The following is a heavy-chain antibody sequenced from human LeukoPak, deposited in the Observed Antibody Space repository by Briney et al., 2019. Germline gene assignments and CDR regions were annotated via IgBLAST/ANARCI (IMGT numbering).Heavy chain of an antibody. D-gene: IGHD1-1*01. V-gene: IGHV3-23*01. J-gene: IGHJ4*02. CDR1: GFTFSSYA. CDR3: AKSSRYSARDFDY. CDR2: ISGSGGST. Sequence: HSGGSLRLSCAASGFTFSSYAMSWVRQAPGKGLEWVSAISGSGGSTYYADSVKGRFTISRDNSKSTLYLQMNGLRADDTAVYYCAKSSRYSARDFDYWGQGTLVTVSS.